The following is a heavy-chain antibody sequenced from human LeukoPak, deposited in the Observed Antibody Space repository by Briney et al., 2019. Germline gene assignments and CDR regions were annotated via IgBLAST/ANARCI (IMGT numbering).Heavy chain of an antibody. Sequence: GGSLRLSCAAAGFTFSNFWMSWVRQAPGKGLEWVANIKQDATEKYYVDSVKGRFTISRDNAKNSLYLQMSSLRAEDTAVYYCARVRTYVGPTMQSYYMDVWGKGTTVTISS. CDR2: IKQDATEK. CDR1: GFTFSNFW. J-gene: IGHJ6*03. CDR3: ARVRTYVGPTMQSYYMDV. D-gene: IGHD1-26*01. V-gene: IGHV3-7*01.